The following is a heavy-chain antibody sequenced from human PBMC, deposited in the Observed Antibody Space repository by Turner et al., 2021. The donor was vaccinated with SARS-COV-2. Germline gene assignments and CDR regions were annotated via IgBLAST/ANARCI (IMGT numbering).Heavy chain of an antibody. CDR1: GFTFSSYG. J-gene: IGHJ4*02. Sequence: VQLVESGGGVVQPGRSLRLSCAASGFTFSSYGMHWVRQAPGKGLEWVSSISHSSKYIYYADSVRGRFSISRDNAKKSVYLEMNTLRADDTAVYFCSRVQGAIDYWGQGILVTVSS. CDR3: SRVQGAIDY. V-gene: IGHV3-21*01. CDR2: ISHSSKYI.